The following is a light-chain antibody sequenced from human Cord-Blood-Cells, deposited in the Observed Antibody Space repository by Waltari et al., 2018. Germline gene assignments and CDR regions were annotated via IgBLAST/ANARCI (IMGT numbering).Light chain of an antibody. CDR3: QTWGTGFWV. V-gene: IGLV4-69*01. J-gene: IGLJ3*02. CDR1: SGHSSYA. Sequence: QLVLTQSPSASASLGASVKLTCTLSSGHSSYAIAWHQQQPEKGHRYLRKLNSDGSHSKGDGIPDRFSGSSSGAERYLTISSLQSEDEADYYCQTWGTGFWVFGGGTKLTVL. CDR2: LNSDGSH.